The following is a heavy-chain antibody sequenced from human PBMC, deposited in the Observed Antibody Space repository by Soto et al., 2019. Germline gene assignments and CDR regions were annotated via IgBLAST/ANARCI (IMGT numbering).Heavy chain of an antibody. V-gene: IGHV3-7*01. CDR3: AGAIGAADAF. D-gene: IGHD6-13*01. CDR2: INQGGTQK. CDR1: GFTFSSYA. Sequence: PGGSLRLSCAASGFTFSSYAMSWVRQAPGKGLEWVANINQGGTQKYHVDSVKGRFTISRDNARNSFYLQMNSLRAEDTAVYFCAGAIGAADAFWGRGTLVTVSS. J-gene: IGHJ4*02.